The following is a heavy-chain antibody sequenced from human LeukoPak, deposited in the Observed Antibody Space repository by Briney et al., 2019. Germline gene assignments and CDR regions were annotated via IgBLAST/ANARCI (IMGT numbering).Heavy chain of an antibody. J-gene: IGHJ4*02. CDR1: GYSISSGYY. Sequence: PSETLSLTCTVSGYSISSGYYWGWIRQPPGKGLEWIGSIYHSGSTYYNPSLKSRVTISVDTSKNQFSLKLSSVTAADTAVYYCARGRFYDYFDYWGQGTLVTVSS. CDR3: ARGRFYDYFDY. V-gene: IGHV4-38-2*02. CDR2: IYHSGST. D-gene: IGHD3-3*01.